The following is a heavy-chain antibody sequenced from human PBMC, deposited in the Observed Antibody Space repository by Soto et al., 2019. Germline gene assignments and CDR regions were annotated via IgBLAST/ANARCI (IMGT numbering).Heavy chain of an antibody. J-gene: IGHJ1*01. Sequence: PGGSLRLSCAASGFTFSNYDMHWVRQTPGQGLEWVATISYDGNNKYRSDSVKGRFAISRDNAKNSLHLQMNSLSAEDTAFYYCVKDESINWYSGHFRHWGQGTLVTVSS. D-gene: IGHD6-13*01. CDR2: ISYDGNNK. CDR1: GFTFSNYD. V-gene: IGHV3-30*18. CDR3: VKDESINWYSGHFRH.